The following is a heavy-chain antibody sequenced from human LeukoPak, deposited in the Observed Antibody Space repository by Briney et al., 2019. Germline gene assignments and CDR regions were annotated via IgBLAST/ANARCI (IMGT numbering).Heavy chain of an antibody. Sequence: PSETLSLTCAVSGGSISSGGYSWSWIRQPPGKGLGWIGYIYHSGSTYCNPSLKSRVTISVDRSKNQFSLELSSVTAADTAVYYCARNYFDSSGYPQYYFDYWGQGTLVTVSS. V-gene: IGHV4-30-2*01. CDR2: IYHSGST. J-gene: IGHJ4*02. CDR1: GGSISSGGYS. D-gene: IGHD3-22*01. CDR3: ARNYFDSSGYPQYYFDY.